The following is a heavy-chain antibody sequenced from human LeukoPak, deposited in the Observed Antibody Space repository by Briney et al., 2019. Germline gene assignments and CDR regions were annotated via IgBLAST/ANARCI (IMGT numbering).Heavy chain of an antibody. D-gene: IGHD2-15*01. CDR2: ISSSSSTI. J-gene: IGHJ6*03. CDR1: GFTFSSYS. Sequence: PGGSLRLSCAASGFTFSSYSMNWVRQAPGKGLEWVSYISSSSSTIYYADSVKGRFTISRDNAKNPLYLQMNSLRAEDTAVYYCARVGISGYCSGGSCYYYYYMDVWGKGTTVTVSS. V-gene: IGHV3-48*01. CDR3: ARVGISGYCSGGSCYYYYYMDV.